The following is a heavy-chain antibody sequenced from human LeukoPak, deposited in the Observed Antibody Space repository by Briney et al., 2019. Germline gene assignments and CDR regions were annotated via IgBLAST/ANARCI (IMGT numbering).Heavy chain of an antibody. CDR1: GGSISSSSYY. D-gene: IGHD2-8*01. Sequence: SETLSLTCTVSGGSISSSSYYWGWIRQPPGKGLEWIGSIYYSGSTYYNPSLKSRVTISVDTSKNQFSLKLSSVTAADTAVYYCARGGTNFDYWGQGTLVTVFS. CDR3: ARGGTNFDY. V-gene: IGHV4-39*01. CDR2: IYYSGST. J-gene: IGHJ4*02.